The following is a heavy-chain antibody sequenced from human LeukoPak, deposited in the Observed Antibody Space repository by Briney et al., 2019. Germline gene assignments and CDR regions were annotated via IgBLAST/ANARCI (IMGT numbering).Heavy chain of an antibody. V-gene: IGHV3-48*04. CDR1: GFTFSSFA. CDR2: ISSSGSTI. CDR3: ARDRQYSSSWIDY. Sequence: GGSLRLSCAASGFTFSSFAMSWVRQAPGKGLEWVSYISSSGSTIYYADSVKGRFTISRDNAKNSLYLQMNSLRAEDTAVYYCARDRQYSSSWIDYWGQGTLVTVSS. D-gene: IGHD6-13*01. J-gene: IGHJ4*02.